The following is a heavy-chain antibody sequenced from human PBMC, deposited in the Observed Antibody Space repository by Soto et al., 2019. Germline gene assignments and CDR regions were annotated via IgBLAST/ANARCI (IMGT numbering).Heavy chain of an antibody. CDR1: GYTFTSYG. D-gene: IGHD4-17*01. Sequence: GASVKVSCKASGYTFTSYGISWVRQAPGQGLEWMGWISAYNGNTNYAQKLQGRVTMTTDTSTSTAYMELRSLRSDDTAVYYCARGLLGPDYGGPNLFDPWSQGTLVTVSS. CDR3: ARGLLGPDYGGPNLFDP. J-gene: IGHJ5*02. CDR2: ISAYNGNT. V-gene: IGHV1-18*01.